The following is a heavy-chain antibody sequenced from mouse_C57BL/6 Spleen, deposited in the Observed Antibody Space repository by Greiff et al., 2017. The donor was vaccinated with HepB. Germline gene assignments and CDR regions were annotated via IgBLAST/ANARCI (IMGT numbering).Heavy chain of an antibody. J-gene: IGHJ3*01. V-gene: IGHV1-82*01. D-gene: IGHD1-1*01. CDR3: ARSGITTVVEGSWFAY. Sequence: QVQLKESGPELVKPGASVKISCKASGYAFSSSWMNWVKQRPGKGLEWIGRIYPGDGDTNYNGKFKGKATLTADKSSSTAYMQLSSLTSEDSAVYFCARSGITTVVEGSWFAYWGQGTLVTVSA. CDR1: GYAFSSSW. CDR2: IYPGDGDT.